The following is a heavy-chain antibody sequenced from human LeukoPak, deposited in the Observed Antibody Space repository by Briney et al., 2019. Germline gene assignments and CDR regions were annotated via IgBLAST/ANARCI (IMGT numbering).Heavy chain of an antibody. J-gene: IGHJ6*02. Sequence: GGSLRLSCAASGFTFGSYAMHWVRQAPGKGLEWVAVIWYDGSNKYYADSVKGRFTISRDNSKNTLYLQMNSLRAEDTAVYYCAREEVWEGYYYGMDVWGQGTTVTVSS. D-gene: IGHD1-26*01. CDR2: IWYDGSNK. CDR1: GFTFGSYA. V-gene: IGHV3-33*08. CDR3: AREEVWEGYYYGMDV.